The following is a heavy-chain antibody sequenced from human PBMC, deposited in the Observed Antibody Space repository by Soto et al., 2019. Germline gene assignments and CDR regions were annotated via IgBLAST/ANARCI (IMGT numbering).Heavy chain of an antibody. CDR1: GFTFNSYA. V-gene: IGHV3-23*01. D-gene: IGHD3-10*01. CDR3: AKAGSGLLWFGEPLYYFDY. CDR2: ISGSGGST. Sequence: PGGSLRLSCSASGFTFNSYAMSWVRQAPGKGLEWVSAISGSGGSTYYADSVKGRFTISRDNSKNTLYLQMNSLRAEDTAVYYCAKAGSGLLWFGEPLYYFDYWGQGTLVTVSS. J-gene: IGHJ4*02.